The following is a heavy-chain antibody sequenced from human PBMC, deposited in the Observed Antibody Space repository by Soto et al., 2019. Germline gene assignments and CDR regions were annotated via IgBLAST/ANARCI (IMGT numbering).Heavy chain of an antibody. CDR2: IYYSGST. D-gene: IGHD2-21*02. J-gene: IGHJ6*04. V-gene: IGHV4-31*03. CDR3: ARDPVDRMTAGGMDG. CDR1: GGSISSGGYY. Sequence: QVQLQESGPGLVKPSQTLSLTCTVSGGSISSGGYYWSWIRQHPGKVLEWIGYIYYSGSTYYNPSHKSGVSTSVDTSKNQFSLKLSSVTAADTAVYYCARDPVDRMTAGGMDGWGKGTTVTVSS.